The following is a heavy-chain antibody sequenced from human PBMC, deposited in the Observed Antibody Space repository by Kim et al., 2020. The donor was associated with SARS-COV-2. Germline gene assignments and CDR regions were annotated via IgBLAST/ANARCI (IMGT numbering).Heavy chain of an antibody. V-gene: IGHV1-69*13. CDR1: GGTFSSYA. D-gene: IGHD3-16*01. CDR3: ASVRGSYELFDY. CDR2: IIPIFGTA. Sequence: SVKVSCKASGGTFSSYAISWVRQAPGQGLEWMGGIIPIFGTANYAQKFQGRVTITADESTSTAYMELSSLRSEDTAVYYCASVRGSYELFDYWGQGTLVTVSS. J-gene: IGHJ4*02.